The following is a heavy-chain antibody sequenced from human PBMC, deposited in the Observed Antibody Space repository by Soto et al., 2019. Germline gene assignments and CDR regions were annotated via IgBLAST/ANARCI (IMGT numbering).Heavy chain of an antibody. CDR2: ISAYNGNT. CDR1: GYTFTSYG. CDR3: ARDRAVAGSHFDY. V-gene: IGHV1-18*01. J-gene: IGHJ4*02. D-gene: IGHD6-19*01. Sequence: QVQLVQSGAEVKKPGASVKVSCKASGYTFTSYGISWVRQAPGQGLEWMGWISAYNGNTNYAQKLQGRVTMTTDTSTRTAYMGLRSLRSDATAVYYCARDRAVAGSHFDYWGQGTLVTVSS.